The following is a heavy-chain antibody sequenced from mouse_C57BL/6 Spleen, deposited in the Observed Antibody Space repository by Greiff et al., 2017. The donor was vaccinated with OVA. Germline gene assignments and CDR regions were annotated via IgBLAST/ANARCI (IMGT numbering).Heavy chain of an antibody. CDR2: ISAGGSYT. D-gene: IGHD3-1*01. CDR1: GFTFSSYA. V-gene: IGHV5-4*03. CDR3: ASEHILGACYAMDY. J-gene: IGHJ4*01. Sequence: EVKVVESGGGLVKPGGSLKLSCAASGFTFSSYAMSWVRQTPEKRLAWVATISAGGSYTYYPDNVKGRFTIYRDNAKNNLYLQMSHLKSEDTAMYYWASEHILGACYAMDYWGQGTSVTVSS.